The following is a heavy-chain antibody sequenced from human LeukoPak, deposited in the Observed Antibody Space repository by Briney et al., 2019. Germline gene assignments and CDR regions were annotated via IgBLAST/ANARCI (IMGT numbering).Heavy chain of an antibody. CDR3: ARHVDMTTVNYYYLDV. J-gene: IGHJ6*03. Sequence: SETQSLTCAVYGGSFSTYSWSWIRQPPGKGLEWIGDINYSGNTNYNPSFKSRVIASIDTSKDQFSLKLNSVTAGDTAVYYCARHVDMTTVNYYYLDVWGKGTTVTVSS. CDR1: GGSFSTYS. V-gene: IGHV4-34*01. D-gene: IGHD4-11*01. CDR2: INYSGNT.